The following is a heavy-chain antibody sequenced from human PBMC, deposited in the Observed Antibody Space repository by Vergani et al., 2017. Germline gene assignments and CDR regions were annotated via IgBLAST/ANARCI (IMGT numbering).Heavy chain of an antibody. D-gene: IGHD5/OR15-5a*01. CDR3: ARDRDGRGVIVYDSFDL. CDR1: AVYVDSYYYW. V-gene: IGHV4-38-2*02. J-gene: IGHJ3*01. CDR2: IFHSGIT. Sequence: QAKLQESGPELVKPPETLSLTCTLSAVYVDSYYYWWSWVRQSPGKGLEWIGRIFHSGITDYNPSLRGRVSMSADTSKNQFSLKLTSVTAADTAVYFCARDRDGRGVIVYDSFDLWGPGAMVTVSS.